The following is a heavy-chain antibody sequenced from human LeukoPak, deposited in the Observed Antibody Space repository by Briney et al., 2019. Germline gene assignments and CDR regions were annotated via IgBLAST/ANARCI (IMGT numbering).Heavy chain of an antibody. V-gene: IGHV1-69*13. Sequence: GASVKVSCKASGDTFSMYGISWVRQAPGQGLEWMGGIIPLFGTANYAQKFQGRVTITADESTSTAYMELSSLRSEDTAVYYCARSNNYYYYGMDVWGQGTTVTVSS. CDR1: GDTFSMYG. CDR2: IIPLFGTA. J-gene: IGHJ6*02. CDR3: ARSNNYYYYGMDV.